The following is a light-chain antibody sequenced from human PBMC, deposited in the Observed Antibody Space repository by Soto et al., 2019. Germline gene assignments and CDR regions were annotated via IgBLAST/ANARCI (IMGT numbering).Light chain of an antibody. Sequence: EVMLTQSPGTLSLSPGERATLSCRASQSVSSKYLAWYQQNSGQAPRLCIYGASNRATGIPDRFSGSGSGTDLTLTLRRLEPEDFEVYYCQQYDTSPRTFGQGTTVEFK. CDR1: QSVSSKY. CDR2: GAS. CDR3: QQYDTSPRT. J-gene: IGKJ1*01. V-gene: IGKV3-20*01.